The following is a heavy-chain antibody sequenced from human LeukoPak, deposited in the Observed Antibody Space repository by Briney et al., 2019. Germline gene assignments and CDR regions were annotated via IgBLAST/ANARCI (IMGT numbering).Heavy chain of an antibody. J-gene: IGHJ5*02. D-gene: IGHD3-10*01. CDR1: GGSISSRIYS. Sequence: PSETLSLTCTVSGGSISSRIYSWVWIRQPPGKGLEWIGSIYYSGSTYYNPSLKSRVTISVDTSKNQFSLKLSSVTAADTAVYHCAGTYYYGSNWFDPWGQGTLVTVSS. CDR2: IYYSGST. CDR3: AGTYYYGSNWFDP. V-gene: IGHV4-39*01.